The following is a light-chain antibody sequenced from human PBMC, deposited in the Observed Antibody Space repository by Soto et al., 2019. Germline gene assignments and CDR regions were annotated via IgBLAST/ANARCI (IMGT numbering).Light chain of an antibody. CDR2: DVS. V-gene: IGLV2-14*01. Sequence: QSVLTQPASVSGSPGQSSTISCTGTSSDVGGYNYVSWYQQHPGKAPKLLIYDVSNRPSGFSNRFSGSKSGNTASLTISGLQAEDEADYYCSSYTSRTTHVIFGGGTKLTVL. J-gene: IGLJ2*01. CDR3: SSYTSRTTHVI. CDR1: SSDVGGYNY.